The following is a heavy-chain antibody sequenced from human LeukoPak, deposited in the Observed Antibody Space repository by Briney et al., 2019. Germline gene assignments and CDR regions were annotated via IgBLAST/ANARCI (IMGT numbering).Heavy chain of an antibody. D-gene: IGHD5-12*01. V-gene: IGHV1-69*13. J-gene: IGHJ6*03. Sequence: GASVKVSCKASGGTFSSYAISWVRQAPGQGLEWMGGIIPIFGTANYAQKFQGRVTITADESTSTAYMELSSLRSEDTAVYYCARDIWESGYAPKGAYYYYMDVWGKGTTVTVSS. CDR2: IIPIFGTA. CDR3: ARDIWESGYAPKGAYYYYMDV. CDR1: GGTFSSYA.